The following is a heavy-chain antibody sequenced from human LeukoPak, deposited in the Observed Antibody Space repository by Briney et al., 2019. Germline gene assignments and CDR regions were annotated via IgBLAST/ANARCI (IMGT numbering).Heavy chain of an antibody. CDR1: GGTISSGDFY. Sequence: SQTLSLTCTLSGGTISSGDFYWSWIRQHPGKGLEWIGYIYYSGTTYYSPSLKSRVTISVDTSKNQFSLNLNSVTAADTAVYYCARDLRDGYNSLGYWGQGTLVTVSS. V-gene: IGHV4-31*03. J-gene: IGHJ4*02. D-gene: IGHD5-24*01. CDR3: ARDLRDGYNSLGY. CDR2: IYYSGTT.